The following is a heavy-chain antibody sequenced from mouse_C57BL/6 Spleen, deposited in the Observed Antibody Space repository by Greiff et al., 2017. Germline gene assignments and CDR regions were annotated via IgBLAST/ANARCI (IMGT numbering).Heavy chain of an antibody. J-gene: IGHJ4*01. CDR3: ARGWDAMDY. CDR2: INPSSGYT. D-gene: IGHD4-1*01. Sequence: VQLQQSGAELARPGASVKMSCKASGYTFTSYTMHWVKQRHGQGLEWIGYINPSSGYTKYNEKFKDKATLTADKSSSTAYMQLSSLTSEDSAVYYCARGWDAMDYWGQGTSVTVSS. CDR1: GYTFTSYT. V-gene: IGHV1-4*01.